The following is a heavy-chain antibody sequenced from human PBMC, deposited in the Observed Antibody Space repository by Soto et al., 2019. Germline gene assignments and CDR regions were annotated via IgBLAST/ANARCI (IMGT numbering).Heavy chain of an antibody. J-gene: IGHJ6*02. Sequence: ASVKVSCKASGYTFTGYYMHWVRQAPGQGLEWMGWINPNSGGTNYAQKFQGWVTMTRDTSISTAYMELSRLRSDDTAVYYCARGRLRYFDWLFPGPYYYGMDVWGQGTTVTV. D-gene: IGHD3-9*01. CDR1: GYTFTGYY. V-gene: IGHV1-2*04. CDR3: ARGRLRYFDWLFPGPYYYGMDV. CDR2: INPNSGGT.